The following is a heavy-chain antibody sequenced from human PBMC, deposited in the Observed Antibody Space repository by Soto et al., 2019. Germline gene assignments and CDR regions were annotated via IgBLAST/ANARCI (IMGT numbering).Heavy chain of an antibody. D-gene: IGHD1-26*01. CDR1: GYSFTNYW. J-gene: IGHJ6*02. V-gene: IGHV5-51*01. CDR3: ARQNTSSSHSTGYYTASDSCFYFGLDV. CDR2: IYPGDSDT. Sequence: GESLKISCKGSGYSFTNYWIGWVRQMPGKGLGWMGVIYPGDSDTRYSPSFQGQVTISADESITTAYLQWSSLQAPDTAIYYCARQNTSSSHSTGYYTASDSCFYFGLDVWGQGTTVTVSS.